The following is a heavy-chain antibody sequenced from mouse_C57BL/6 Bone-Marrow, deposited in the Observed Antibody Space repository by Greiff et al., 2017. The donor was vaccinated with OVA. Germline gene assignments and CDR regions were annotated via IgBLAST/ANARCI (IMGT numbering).Heavy chain of an antibody. J-gene: IGHJ3*01. CDR3: ARHHLYYSNLFAY. CDR1: GFTFSSYG. CDR2: ISSGGSYT. D-gene: IGHD2-5*01. V-gene: IGHV5-6*01. Sequence: EVKLMESGGDLVKPGGSLKLSCAASGFTFSSYGMSWVRQTPDKRLEWVATISSGGSYTYYPDSVKGRFTISRDNAKNTLYLQMSSLKSEDTAMYYCARHHLYYSNLFAYWGQGTLVTVSA.